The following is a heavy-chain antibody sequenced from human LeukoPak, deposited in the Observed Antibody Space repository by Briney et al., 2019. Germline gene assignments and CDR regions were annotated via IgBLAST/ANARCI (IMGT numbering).Heavy chain of an antibody. V-gene: IGHV3-21*01. J-gene: IGHJ4*02. CDR3: ARDLRWGSPDY. Sequence: GGSLRLSCAASGFTFSSYSMNWVRQAPGKGLEWVSSISSSGSYIYYADSVKGRFTISRDNAKNSLYLQMNSLRAEDTAVYYCARDLRWGSPDYWGQGTLVTVSS. CDR2: ISSSGSYI. D-gene: IGHD3-3*01. CDR1: GFTFSSYS.